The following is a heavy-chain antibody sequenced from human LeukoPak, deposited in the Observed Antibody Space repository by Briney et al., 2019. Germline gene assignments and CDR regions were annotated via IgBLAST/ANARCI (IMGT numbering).Heavy chain of an antibody. D-gene: IGHD3-10*01. J-gene: IGHJ4*02. CDR2: IYSGGST. CDR3: AKNGPGLDYFDY. Sequence: GGSLRLSCAASGFTVSSNYRSWVRQAPGKGLEWVSVIYSGGSTYYADSVKGRFTISRDNSKNTLYLQMNSLRAEDTAVYYCAKNGPGLDYFDYWGQGTLVTVSS. V-gene: IGHV3-66*01. CDR1: GFTVSSNY.